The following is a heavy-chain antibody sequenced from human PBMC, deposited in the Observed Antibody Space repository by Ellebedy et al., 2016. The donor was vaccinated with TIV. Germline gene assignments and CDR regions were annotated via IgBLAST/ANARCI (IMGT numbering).Heavy chain of an antibody. V-gene: IGHV5-10-1*01. Sequence: KVSXKGSGYSFTLYWISWVRQVPGKGLEWMGRIDPGDPSGSYTSYSPSFQGRVTVSTDKSISTAYLQWSSLKASDTAVYYCARHELGSNAAFDSWGPGTRVIVSS. D-gene: IGHD7-27*01. CDR1: GYSFTLYW. CDR3: ARHELGSNAAFDS. J-gene: IGHJ4*02. CDR2: IDPGDPSGSYT.